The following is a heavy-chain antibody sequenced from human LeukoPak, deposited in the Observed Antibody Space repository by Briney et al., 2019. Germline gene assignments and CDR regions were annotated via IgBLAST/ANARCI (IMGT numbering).Heavy chain of an antibody. D-gene: IGHD3-22*01. CDR2: FAGSDSTK. J-gene: IGHJ4*02. CDR3: TTLGYHLDS. V-gene: IGHV3-48*03. Sequence: GGPLRLSCAASGFDFGAYEMNWVRQAPGKGPEWVAYFAGSDSTKYYADSVRGRFTISRDNAKKSLYLQMSSLRAEDTALYYCTTLGYHLDSWGQGTLVTASS. CDR1: GFDFGAYE.